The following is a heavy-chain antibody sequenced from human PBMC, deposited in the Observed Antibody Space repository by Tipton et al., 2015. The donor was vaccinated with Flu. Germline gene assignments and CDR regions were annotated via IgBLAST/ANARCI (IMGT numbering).Heavy chain of an antibody. Sequence: QLVQSGAEVKKPGASVKVSCKASGYTFTSYDINWVRQATGQGLEWMGWMNPNSGNTGYAQKFQGRVTMTRNISISTAYMELSSLRSEDTAVYYGASRTPIYGGKGGPVDYWGQGTLVTVSS. V-gene: IGHV1-8*01. J-gene: IGHJ4*02. D-gene: IGHD4-23*01. CDR3: ASRTPIYGGKGGPVDY. CDR1: GYTFTSYD. CDR2: MNPNSGNT.